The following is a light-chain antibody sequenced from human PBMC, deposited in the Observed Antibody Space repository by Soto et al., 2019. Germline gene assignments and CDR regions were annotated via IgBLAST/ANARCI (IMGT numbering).Light chain of an antibody. V-gene: IGKV3-20*01. CDR3: HQDAHSPET. CDR1: QSVTNSY. J-gene: IGKJ1*01. Sequence: RVWTKTTETLSVSTGERATLSCRASQSVTNSYLAWYQQKPGQAPILLIYGASTRATCIPDRFSGSGSGTDFTLTICGLEPKDCAMYYCHQDAHSPETFGHGTKVDIK. CDR2: GAS.